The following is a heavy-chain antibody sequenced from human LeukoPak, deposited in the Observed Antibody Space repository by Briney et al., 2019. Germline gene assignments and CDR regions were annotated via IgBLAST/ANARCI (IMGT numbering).Heavy chain of an antibody. CDR3: QGIVVVVAAYGMDV. Sequence: SQTLSLTCTVSGGSISSGSYYWSWIRQPAGKGLEWIGRVYTSGSTNYNPSLKSRVTISVDTSKNQFSLKLSSVTAADTAVYYCQGIVVVVAAYGMDVWGQGTTVTVSS. D-gene: IGHD2-15*01. J-gene: IGHJ6*02. V-gene: IGHV4-61*02. CDR1: GGSISSGSYY. CDR2: VYTSGST.